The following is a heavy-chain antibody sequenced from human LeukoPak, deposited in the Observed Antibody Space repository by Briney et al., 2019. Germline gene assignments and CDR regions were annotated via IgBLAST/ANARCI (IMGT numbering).Heavy chain of an antibody. Sequence: GRSLRLSCAASGFTFSSYAMHWVRQAPGKGLEWVALISYDGSNKYYADSVKGRFTISRDNSKNTLYLQINSLRAEDTAVYYRARGRHIVLVTAIVSWFDPWGQGTLVTVSS. J-gene: IGHJ5*02. D-gene: IGHD2-21*02. V-gene: IGHV3-30-3*01. CDR1: GFTFSSYA. CDR2: ISYDGSNK. CDR3: ARGRHIVLVTAIVSWFDP.